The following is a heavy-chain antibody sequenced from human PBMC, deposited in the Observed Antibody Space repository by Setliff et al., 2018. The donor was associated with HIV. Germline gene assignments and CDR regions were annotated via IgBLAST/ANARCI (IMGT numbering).Heavy chain of an antibody. V-gene: IGHV3-73*01. J-gene: IGHJ6*03. CDR2: IRSKANSYAT. CDR1: GFTFSGSA. CDR3: TREAVAGDYYYFMDV. Sequence: LRLSCAGSGFTFSGSALNWVRQASGKGLEWVGRIRSKANSYATEYAASVKGRFTVSRDDSKNTAHLQRDSLKSEDTAVYYCTREAVAGDYYYFMDVWGKGTTVTVSS. D-gene: IGHD6-19*01.